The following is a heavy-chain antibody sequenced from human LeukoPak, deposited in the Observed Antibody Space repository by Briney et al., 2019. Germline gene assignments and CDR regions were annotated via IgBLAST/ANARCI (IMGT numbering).Heavy chain of an antibody. V-gene: IGHV4-34*09. CDR1: GGSFSGYY. CDR2: INHSGST. D-gene: IGHD3-10*01. CDR3: AREVGYYGSGSYGPTDYYGMDV. Sequence: PSETLSLTCADYGGSFSGYYWSWIRQPPGKGLEWIGEINHSGSTNYNPSLKSRVTISVDTSKNQFSLKLSSVTAADTAVYYCAREVGYYGSGSYGPTDYYGMDVWGQGTTVTVSS. J-gene: IGHJ6*02.